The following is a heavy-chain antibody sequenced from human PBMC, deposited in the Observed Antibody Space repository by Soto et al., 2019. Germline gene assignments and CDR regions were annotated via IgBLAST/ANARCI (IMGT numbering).Heavy chain of an antibody. CDR3: ARLGPVATITDYYYGMDV. CDR2: IYYSGST. J-gene: IGHJ6*02. CDR1: GGSISSYY. D-gene: IGHD5-12*01. Sequence: QVQLQESGPGLVKPSETLSLTCTVSGGSISSYYWSWIRQPPGKGLEWIGYIYYSGSTNYNPSLNSRVTISVDTSKNQFSLKLSSVPAADTAVYYCARLGPVATITDYYYGMDVWGQGTTVTVSS. V-gene: IGHV4-59*08.